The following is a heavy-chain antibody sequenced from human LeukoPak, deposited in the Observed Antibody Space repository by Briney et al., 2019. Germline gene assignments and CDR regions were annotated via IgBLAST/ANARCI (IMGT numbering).Heavy chain of an antibody. Sequence: SETLSLTCTVSGGSIRSSYYYWSWIRQPPGKGLEWFGYIYYSGSTNYNPSLKSRVTISLDTSKNQFSLNLSSVTAADTAVYYCASGYSYGSYYFDYWGQGTLVTVSS. CDR2: IYYSGST. J-gene: IGHJ4*02. CDR3: ASGYSYGSYYFDY. V-gene: IGHV4-61*01. D-gene: IGHD5-18*01. CDR1: GGSIRSSYYY.